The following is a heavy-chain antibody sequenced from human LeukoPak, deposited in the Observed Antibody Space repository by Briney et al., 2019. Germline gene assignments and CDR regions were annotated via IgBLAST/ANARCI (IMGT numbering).Heavy chain of an antibody. CDR2: VSYDGSNK. CDR3: ARELAAGHYFDY. V-gene: IGHV3-30-3*01. D-gene: IGHD2-15*01. Sequence: GGSLRLSCAASGSIFSSFDMHWVRQAPGKGLEWVAVVSYDGSNKSYADSVKGRFTISRDNSKNTLYLRINSLRAEDTAVYYCARELAAGHYFDYWGQGTLVTVSS. J-gene: IGHJ4*02. CDR1: GSIFSSFD.